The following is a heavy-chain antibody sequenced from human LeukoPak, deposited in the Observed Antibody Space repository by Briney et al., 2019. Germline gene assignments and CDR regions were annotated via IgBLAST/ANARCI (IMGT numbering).Heavy chain of an antibody. D-gene: IGHD2/OR15-2a*01. Sequence: PGGSLRLSCVASGFTFSTYGMHWVRQAPGRGLEWVALISYDESNKLYADSVKGRFTISRDNSKNTLYLQMNSLRAEDTAMYYCARDHNSDYWGQGALVTVSS. J-gene: IGHJ4*02. CDR2: ISYDESNK. CDR1: GFTFSTYG. CDR3: ARDHNSDY. V-gene: IGHV3-30*03.